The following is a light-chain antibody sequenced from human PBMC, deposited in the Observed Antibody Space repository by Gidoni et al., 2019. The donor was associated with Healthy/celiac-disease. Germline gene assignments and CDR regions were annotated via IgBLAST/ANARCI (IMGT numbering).Light chain of an antibody. CDR2: GAS. V-gene: IGKV3-20*01. J-gene: IGKJ2*01. CDR3: QQYGSSPYT. CDR1: QSVSSSY. Sequence: EIVLTQSPGTLSLSPGERATLSCRASQSVSSSYLAWYQQKPGQAPRLLIYGASSRATGIPDRFSGSGSGTDLTLTISRLEPEDFAVYYCQQYGSSPYTLGQXTKLEIK.